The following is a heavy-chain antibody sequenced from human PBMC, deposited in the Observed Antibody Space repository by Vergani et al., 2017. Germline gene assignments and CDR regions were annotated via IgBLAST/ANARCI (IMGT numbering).Heavy chain of an antibody. CDR3: AKLGLESAAXTGD. V-gene: IGHV3-30*18. J-gene: IGHJ4*02. D-gene: IGHD6-13*01. CDR1: GFTFSSYG. Sequence: QVQLVESGGGVVQPGRSLRLSCAASGFTFSSYGMHWVRQAPGKGLEWVAVISYDGSNKYYADSVKGRFTISRDNSKNTLYLQMNSLRAEDTAVYYCAKLGLESAAXTGDWGQGTLVTVSS. CDR2: ISYDGSNK.